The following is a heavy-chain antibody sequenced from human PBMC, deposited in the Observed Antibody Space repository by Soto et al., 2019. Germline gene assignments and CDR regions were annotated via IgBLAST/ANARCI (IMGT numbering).Heavy chain of an antibody. CDR1: GFTFSSYA. D-gene: IGHD2-21*01. CDR3: ARGENCGGDCYDY. V-gene: IGHV3-30-3*01. J-gene: IGHJ4*02. Sequence: QVQLVESGGGVVQPGRSLRLSCAASGFTFSSYAIHWVRQAPGKGLEWVAVISYDGSNKYYADSVKGRFTISRDNSKNTLYLQMNSLRAEDTAVYYCARGENCGGDCYDYWGQGPLVTVSS. CDR2: ISYDGSNK.